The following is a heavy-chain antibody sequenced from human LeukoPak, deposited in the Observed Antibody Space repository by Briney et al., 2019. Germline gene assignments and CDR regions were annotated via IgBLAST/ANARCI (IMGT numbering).Heavy chain of an antibody. D-gene: IGHD6-13*01. Sequence: SGTLSLTCAVSGDSISSSNWWSWVRQSPGKGLEWIGEIYHSGSTNCNPSLKSRVSISVDKSNNLFSLKLNSVTAADKAVYYCARVDSTSGANFDYWGQGTLVTVSS. J-gene: IGHJ4*02. CDR1: GDSISSSNW. CDR3: ARVDSTSGANFDY. V-gene: IGHV4-4*02. CDR2: IYHSGST.